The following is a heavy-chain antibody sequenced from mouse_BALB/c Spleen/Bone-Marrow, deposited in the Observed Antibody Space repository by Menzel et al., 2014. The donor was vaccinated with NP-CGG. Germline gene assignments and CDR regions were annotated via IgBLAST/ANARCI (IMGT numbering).Heavy chain of an antibody. CDR3: ARELGRGFAY. Sequence: VQLQQSGVELVRPGTSVKVSCKASGYAFTNYWIDWVKQRPGQGLEWIGVINPGSGGINYNEKFKGKATLTADKSSNTAYMQLSSLTSDDSAVYFCARELGRGFAYWGQGTLVTVSA. CDR2: INPGSGGI. CDR1: GYAFTNYW. V-gene: IGHV1-54*01. D-gene: IGHD4-1*01. J-gene: IGHJ3*01.